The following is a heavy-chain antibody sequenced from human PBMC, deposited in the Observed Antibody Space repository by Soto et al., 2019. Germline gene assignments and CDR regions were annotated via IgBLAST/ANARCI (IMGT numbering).Heavy chain of an antibody. CDR2: ISAYNGNT. CDR1: GYTFTSYG. J-gene: IGHJ4*02. Sequence: QVQLVQSGAEVKKPGASVKVSCKASGYTFTSYGISWVRQAPGQGLEWMGWISAYNGNTNYAQKVQGRVTMTTDKSTSTAYMALRSLRSEDTAVYYCARESSGSCHDYWGQGTLVTVSP. D-gene: IGHD6-13*01. CDR3: ARESSGSCHDY. V-gene: IGHV1-18*01.